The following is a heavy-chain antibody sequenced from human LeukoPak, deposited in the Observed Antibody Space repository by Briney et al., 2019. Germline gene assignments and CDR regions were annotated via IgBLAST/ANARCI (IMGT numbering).Heavy chain of an antibody. CDR2: IRSKAKNYAT. CDR3: AKDFSSGWPDAFDI. J-gene: IGHJ3*02. D-gene: IGHD6-19*01. Sequence: GGSLRLSCAASGFTFSGSAMHWVRQASGKGLEWVGRIRSKAKNYATAYAASVKGRFTISRDDSKNTAYLQMNSLRAEDTAVYYCAKDFSSGWPDAFDIWGQGTMVTVSS. CDR1: GFTFSGSA. V-gene: IGHV3-73*01.